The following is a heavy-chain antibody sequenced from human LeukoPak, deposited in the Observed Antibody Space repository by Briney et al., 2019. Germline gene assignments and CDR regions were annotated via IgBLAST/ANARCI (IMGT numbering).Heavy chain of an antibody. D-gene: IGHD3-3*01. CDR2: IYTSGST. CDR3: ARDRNDFWSGYYRY. J-gene: IGHJ4*02. CDR1: GGSISSYY. Sequence: SETLSLTCTVSGGSISSYYWSWIRRPAGKGLEWIGRIYTSGSTNYNPSLKSRVTISVDTSKNQFSLKLSSVTAADTAVYYCARDRNDFWSGYYRYWGQGTLVTVSS. V-gene: IGHV4-4*07.